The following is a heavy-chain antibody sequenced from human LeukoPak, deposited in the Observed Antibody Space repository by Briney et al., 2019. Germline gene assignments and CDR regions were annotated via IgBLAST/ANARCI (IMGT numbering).Heavy chain of an antibody. J-gene: IGHJ4*02. D-gene: IGHD1-26*01. V-gene: IGHV1-2*02. Sequence: ASVKVSCKTSGYTFSTHWMHWVRQAPGQGLEWMGWINPNSGGTNYAQKFQGRVTMTRDTSISTAYMELSRLRSDDTAVYYCAREGGSGSYGVYWGQGTLATVSS. CDR1: GYTFSTHW. CDR3: AREGGSGSYGVY. CDR2: INPNSGGT.